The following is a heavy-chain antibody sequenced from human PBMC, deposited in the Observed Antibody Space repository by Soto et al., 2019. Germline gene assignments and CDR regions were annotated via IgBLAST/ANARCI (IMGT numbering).Heavy chain of an antibody. Sequence: EVQLLESGGGLVQPGGSLRLSCAASGFTFSSYAMSWVRQAPGKGLEWVSSISGYGGSTYYADSVKGRFTISRDNSKNTLYLQMNSLRAEDTAVYYCAKDLELEVFTAEYLDHWGQRSLVTVSS. CDR3: AKDLELEVFTAEYLDH. V-gene: IGHV3-23*01. J-gene: IGHJ4*02. CDR2: ISGYGGST. CDR1: GFTFSSYA. D-gene: IGHD1-1*01.